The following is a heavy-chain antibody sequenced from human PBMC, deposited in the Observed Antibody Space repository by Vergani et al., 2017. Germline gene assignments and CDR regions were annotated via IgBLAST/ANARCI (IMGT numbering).Heavy chain of an antibody. CDR1: FDSIRNLY. Sequence: QVQLQESGPGLVKSSETLSLTCSVSFDSIRNLYCNWIRQPPGKGLEWVVSIHYSENTNYNPSLKTRVTISVDTSKNQFSLTLTSVTAADTAVYYCASDTQSGQRADRWGQGILVTVTS. V-gene: IGHV4-59*11. CDR2: IHYSENT. CDR3: ASDTQSGQRADR. J-gene: IGHJ5*02. D-gene: IGHD1-26*01.